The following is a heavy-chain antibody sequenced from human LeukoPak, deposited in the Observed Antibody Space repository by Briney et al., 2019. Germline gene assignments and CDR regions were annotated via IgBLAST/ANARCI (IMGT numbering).Heavy chain of an antibody. J-gene: IGHJ4*02. CDR1: GYSFTNHW. V-gene: IGHV5-51*01. CDR3: ARLPQWGGTYHFDY. Sequence: GESLKISCKGSGYSFTNHWIGWVRQMPGKGLEWMGIIYPGDSDTRYSPSFQGQVTISADKSISMAYLQWSSLEASDTAMYYCARLPQWGGTYHFDYWGQGALLTVSS. D-gene: IGHD1-26*01. CDR2: IYPGDSDT.